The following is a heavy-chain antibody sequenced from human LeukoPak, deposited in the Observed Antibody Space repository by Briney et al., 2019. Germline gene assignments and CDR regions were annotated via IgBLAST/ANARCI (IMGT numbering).Heavy chain of an antibody. CDR1: GFTFSSYS. D-gene: IGHD1-26*01. J-gene: IGHJ4*02. V-gene: IGHV3-48*01. CDR3: AKGGKNVVGAYVFDY. CDR2: ISSSSSTI. Sequence: GGSLRLSCAASGFTFSSYSMNWVRQAPGKGLEWVSYISSSSSTIYYADSVKGRFTISRDNSKSTLFLQMNSLRAEDTAVYYCAKGGKNVVGAYVFDYWGQGTLVTVSS.